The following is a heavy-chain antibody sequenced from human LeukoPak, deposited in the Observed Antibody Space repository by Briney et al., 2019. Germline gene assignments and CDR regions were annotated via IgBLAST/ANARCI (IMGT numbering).Heavy chain of an antibody. CDR2: INPNSGGT. CDR1: GYTFTGYY. CDR3: ARDPSRVLLWFGDQASSSDYFDY. J-gene: IGHJ4*02. D-gene: IGHD3-10*01. V-gene: IGHV1-2*02. Sequence: ASVKVSCKASGYTFTGYYMHWVRQAPGQGLEWMGWINPNSGGTNYAQKFQGRVTMTRDTSISTAYMELSRLRSDDTAVYYCARDPSRVLLWFGDQASSSDYFDYWGQGTLVTVSS.